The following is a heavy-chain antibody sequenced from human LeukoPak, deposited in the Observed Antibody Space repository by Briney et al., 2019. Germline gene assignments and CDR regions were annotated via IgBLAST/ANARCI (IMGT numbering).Heavy chain of an antibody. D-gene: IGHD3-9*01. CDR3: ARHLGILTGYREYYFDY. V-gene: IGHV4-39*01. J-gene: IGHJ4*02. Sequence: PSETLSLTCTVSGGSISSSSYYWGWIRQPPGKGLEWIGSIYYSGSTYYNPSLKSRVTISVDTSKNQFSLKLSSVTAADTAVYYCARHLGILTGYREYYFDYWGQGTLVTVSS. CDR2: IYYSGST. CDR1: GGSISSSSYY.